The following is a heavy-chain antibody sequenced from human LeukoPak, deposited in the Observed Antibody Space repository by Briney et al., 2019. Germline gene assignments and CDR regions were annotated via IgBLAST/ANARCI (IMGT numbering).Heavy chain of an antibody. CDR3: ASLKGFCSGGSCYSGGLNNWFDP. J-gene: IGHJ5*02. CDR1: GYTFTSYA. D-gene: IGHD2-15*01. V-gene: IGHV7-4-1*02. Sequence: ASVKVSCKASGYTFTSYAMNWVRQAPGQGLEGMGWINTNTGNPTYAQGFTGRFVFSLDTSVSTAYLQISSLKAEDTAVYYCASLKGFCSGGSCYSGGLNNWFDPWGQGTLVTVSS. CDR2: INTNTGNP.